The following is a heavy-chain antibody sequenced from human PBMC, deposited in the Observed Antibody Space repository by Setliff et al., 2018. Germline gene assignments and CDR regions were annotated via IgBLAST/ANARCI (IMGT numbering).Heavy chain of an antibody. D-gene: IGHD2-2*01. V-gene: IGHV1-18*01. J-gene: IGHJ4*02. Sequence: ASVKVSCKASGYIFTRYRITWVRQSPGQGLEWMGWISTRNDDTGYAQKFKGRVTLTTDTSTNTAYMELRSLRSDDTAVYYCARGPLDFVVVPAAAKFDYWGQGTLVTVSS. CDR2: ISTRNDDT. CDR1: GYIFTRYR. CDR3: ARGPLDFVVVPAAAKFDY.